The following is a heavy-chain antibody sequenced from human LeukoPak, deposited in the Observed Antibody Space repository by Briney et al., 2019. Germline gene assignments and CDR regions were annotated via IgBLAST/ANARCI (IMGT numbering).Heavy chain of an antibody. J-gene: IGHJ3*01. V-gene: IGHV1-18*01. Sequence: ASVKVSCKASGYTFTSYGISWVRQAPGQGLEWMGWISAYNGNTNYAQKFQGRVTLTRDMSINTAYMELGSLLSDDTAVYYCGARVTSPVWGQGTTVTVSS. D-gene: IGHD1-20*01. CDR2: ISAYNGNT. CDR3: ARVTSPV. CDR1: GYTFTSYG.